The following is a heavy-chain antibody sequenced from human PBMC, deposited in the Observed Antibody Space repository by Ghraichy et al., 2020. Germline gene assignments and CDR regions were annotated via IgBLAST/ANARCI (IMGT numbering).Heavy chain of an antibody. Sequence: SETLSLTCTVSGGSISSSSYYWGWIRQPPGKGLEWIGSIYYSGSTYYNPSLKSRVTISVDTSKNQFSLKLSSVTAADTAVYYCARPVTLLTGPRGGMDVWGQGTTVTVSS. CDR1: GGSISSSSYY. CDR2: IYYSGST. V-gene: IGHV4-39*01. D-gene: IGHD3-9*01. CDR3: ARPVTLLTGPRGGMDV. J-gene: IGHJ6*02.